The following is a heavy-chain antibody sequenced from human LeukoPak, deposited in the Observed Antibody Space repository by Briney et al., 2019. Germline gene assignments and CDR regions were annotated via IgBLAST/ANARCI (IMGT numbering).Heavy chain of an antibody. D-gene: IGHD3-22*01. CDR1: GFTFSSYG. CDR3: AREGYYYDSSGYYYQ. CDR2: IWYDGSNK. V-gene: IGHV3-33*01. Sequence: GGSLRLSCAASGFTFSSYGMHWVRQAPGKGLEWVAVIWYDGSNKYYADSVKGRFTISRDNSKNTLYLQMNSLRAEDTAVYYCAREGYYYDSSGYYYQWGQGTLVTVSS. J-gene: IGHJ4*02.